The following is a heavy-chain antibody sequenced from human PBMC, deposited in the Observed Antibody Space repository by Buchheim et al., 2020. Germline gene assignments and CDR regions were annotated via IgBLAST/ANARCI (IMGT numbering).Heavy chain of an antibody. D-gene: IGHD6-25*01. J-gene: IGHJ4*02. CDR1: GFTFSSYS. CDR3: ARASSIQQRLAGHN. CDR2: ISSSTTYI. V-gene: IGHV3-21*02. Sequence: EVQLVESGGGLVKPGGSLRLSCAASGFTFSSYSMSWVRQTPGKGLEWVSSISSSTTYIYYADSVKGRFTVSRDNAKDSLYLQMNSLRAEDTALYYCARASSIQQRLAGHNWGQGTL.